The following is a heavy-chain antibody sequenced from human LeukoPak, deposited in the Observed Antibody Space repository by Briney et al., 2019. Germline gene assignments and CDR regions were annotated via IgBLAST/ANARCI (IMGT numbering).Heavy chain of an antibody. J-gene: IGHJ6*03. V-gene: IGHV1-69*05. CDR3: ARSSGYSYYYYMDV. CDR1: GGTFSSYA. CDR2: ITPILGAA. D-gene: IGHD3-22*01. Sequence: SVKVSCKASGGTFSSYAISWVRQAPGQGPEWMGGITPILGAANYAPKFQGRVTITTDESTSTAYMELSSLRSEDTAIYYCARSSGYSYYYYMDVWAKGPRSPSP.